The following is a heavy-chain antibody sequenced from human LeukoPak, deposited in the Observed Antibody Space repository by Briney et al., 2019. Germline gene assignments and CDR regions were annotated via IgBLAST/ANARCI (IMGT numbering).Heavy chain of an antibody. CDR3: AKGTTVSLYYYFDY. CDR2: ISWNSGSI. CDR1: GFTFDDYA. Sequence: GRSLRLSCAASGFTFDDYAMHWVRQAPGKGLEWVSGISWNSGSIGYADSVKGRFTISRDNAKNSLYLHMNSLRAEDMALYYCAKGTTVSLYYYFDYWGQGTLVTVSS. D-gene: IGHD4-17*01. J-gene: IGHJ4*02. V-gene: IGHV3-9*03.